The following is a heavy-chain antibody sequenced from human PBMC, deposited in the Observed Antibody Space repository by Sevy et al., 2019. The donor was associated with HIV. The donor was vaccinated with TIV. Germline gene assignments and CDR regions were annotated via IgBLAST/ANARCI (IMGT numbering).Heavy chain of an antibody. CDR1: GYTFTGYY. Sequence: ASVKVSCKASGYTFTGYYMHWVRQAPGQGLEWMGWINPNSGGTNYAQKFQGRVTMTRDTSISTAYMELSRLRSDDTAVYYCARVEITIFGVVNEYFQHWGQRTLVTVSS. J-gene: IGHJ1*01. V-gene: IGHV1-2*02. CDR3: ARVEITIFGVVNEYFQH. D-gene: IGHD3-3*01. CDR2: INPNSGGT.